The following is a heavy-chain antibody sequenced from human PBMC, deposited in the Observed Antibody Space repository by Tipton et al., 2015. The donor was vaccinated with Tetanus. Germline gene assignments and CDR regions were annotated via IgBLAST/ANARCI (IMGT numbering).Heavy chain of an antibody. CDR2: VWYDGSKQ. D-gene: IGHD3-10*01. V-gene: IGHV3-33*01. CDR1: GFTFNGYG. J-gene: IGHJ4*02. CDR3: ARVRFFGSDSYSFDY. Sequence: SLRLSCAASGFTFNGYGMHWVRQAPGKGLEWLALVWYDGSKQYYADSVKGRFTISRDNSKNTVDLQMNNLSDEDTAVYYCARVRFFGSDSYSFDYWGQGTQVTVSS.